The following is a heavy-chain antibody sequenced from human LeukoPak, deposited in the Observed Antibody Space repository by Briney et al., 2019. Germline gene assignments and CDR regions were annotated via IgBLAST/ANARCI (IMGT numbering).Heavy chain of an antibody. V-gene: IGHV3-21*01. CDR2: ISSSSSYI. Sequence: GGSLRLSCAASGFTFSSYSMNWVRQAPGKGLEWVSSISSSSSYIYYADSVKGRFTISRDNAKNSLYLQMNSLRAEDTAVYYCARDRGVVVAADWGQGTLVTVSS. CDR1: GFTFSSYS. J-gene: IGHJ4*02. D-gene: IGHD2-15*01. CDR3: ARDRGVVVAAD.